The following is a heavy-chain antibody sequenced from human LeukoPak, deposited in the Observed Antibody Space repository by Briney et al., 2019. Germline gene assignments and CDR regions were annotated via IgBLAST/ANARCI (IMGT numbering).Heavy chain of an antibody. D-gene: IGHD3-22*01. Sequence: SETLSLTCTVSGGSISSGGYYWSWIRQHPGKGLEWIGYIYYSGSTYYNPSLRSRVTISVDTSKNQFSLKLSSVTAADTAVYYCARNYYDSSVGAFDYWGQGTLVTVSS. CDR3: ARNYYDSSVGAFDY. J-gene: IGHJ4*02. V-gene: IGHV4-31*03. CDR2: IYYSGST. CDR1: GGSISSGGYY.